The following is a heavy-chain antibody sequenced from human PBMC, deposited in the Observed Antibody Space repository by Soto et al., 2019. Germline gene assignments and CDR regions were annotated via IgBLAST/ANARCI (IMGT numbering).Heavy chain of an antibody. Sequence: PGESLKISCKGSGYSFTNYWIGWVRQMPWKGLEWMAIIYPHDSDLKYGPSFQGRVTISADKSISTAYLQWSSLQASDTATYYCARLPPYDSGTLLMDVWGQGTTVTV. V-gene: IGHV5-51*01. J-gene: IGHJ6*02. CDR1: GYSFTNYW. D-gene: IGHD6-19*01. CDR3: ARLPPYDSGTLLMDV. CDR2: IYPHDSDL.